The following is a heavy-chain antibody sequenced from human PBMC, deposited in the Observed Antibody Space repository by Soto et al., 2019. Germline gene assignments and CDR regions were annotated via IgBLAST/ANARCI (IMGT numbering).Heavy chain of an antibody. CDR1: GVTVTNAW. CDR3: TILGY. CDR2: IKSKVDGETT. D-gene: IGHD7-27*01. V-gene: IGHV3-15*07. Sequence: EVQVVESGGDLVNPGGSLRLSCAASGVTVTNAWMHWVRQAPGKGLGWVGRIKSKVDGETTDYSAPVKGRFTISRDDSKATFYLQMNSLKTEDTALYYCTILGYWGQGTLVTVSS. J-gene: IGHJ4*02.